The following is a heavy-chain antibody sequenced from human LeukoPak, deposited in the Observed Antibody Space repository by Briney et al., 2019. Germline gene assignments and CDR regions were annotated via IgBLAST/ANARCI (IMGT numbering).Heavy chain of an antibody. Sequence: GGSLRLSCAASGFSFTTYWMSWVRQAPGKGLEWVANINQDGTEKYYVDSVKGRFTISRDNAKNSLYPQMNSLRVEDTAVYYCAKLAKYFYGSETYYFFEHWGQGTPVTASS. CDR1: GFSFTTYW. V-gene: IGHV3-7*01. CDR3: AKLAKYFYGSETYYFFEH. CDR2: INQDGTEK. J-gene: IGHJ4*02. D-gene: IGHD3-10*01.